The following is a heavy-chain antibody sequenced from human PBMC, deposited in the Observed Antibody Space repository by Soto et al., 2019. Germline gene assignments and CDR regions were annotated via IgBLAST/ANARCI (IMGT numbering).Heavy chain of an antibody. CDR1: GFTFSNYA. CDR2: IRNNGGST. D-gene: IGHD3-16*01. J-gene: IGHJ5*02. CDR3: VLLGSETGS. V-gene: IGHV3-64D*08. Sequence: GGSLRLSCSASGFTFSNYAMHWVRQAPGKGLEYVSSIRNNGGSTYYADSVKGRFTTSRDNSKNILFLQMRSLRPEDTAVYYCVLLGSETGSWGQGTLVTVSS.